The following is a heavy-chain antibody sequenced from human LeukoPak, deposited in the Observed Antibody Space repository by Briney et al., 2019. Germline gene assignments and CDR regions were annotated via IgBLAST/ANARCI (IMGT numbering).Heavy chain of an antibody. CDR3: AKGARPSYYYVSSGYYYFDY. V-gene: IGHV3-30*02. D-gene: IGHD3-22*01. CDR1: GFTFSSYG. J-gene: IGHJ4*02. CDR2: IRYDGSNK. Sequence: PGGSLRLSCAASGFTFSSYGMHWVRQAPGKGLEWVAFIRYDGSNKYYADSVKGRFTISRDNSKNTLYLQMNSLRAEDTAVYYCAKGARPSYYYVSSGYYYFDYWGQGTLVTVSS.